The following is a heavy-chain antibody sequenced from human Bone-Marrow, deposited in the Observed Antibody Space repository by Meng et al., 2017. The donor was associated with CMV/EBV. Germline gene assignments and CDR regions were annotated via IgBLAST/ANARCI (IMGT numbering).Heavy chain of an antibody. CDR1: GTISTTAYY. CDR2: IYHSGST. J-gene: IGHJ4*02. Sequence: GTISTTAYYWGWIRQPPGKGLEWIGSIYHSGSTYYNPSLKSRVTMLVDTSKDQFSLRLNSVTVADTALYYCARHAAIGVAVFPPINYWGQGTLVTVSS. CDR3: ARHAAIGVAVFPPINY. V-gene: IGHV4-39*01. D-gene: IGHD3-22*01.